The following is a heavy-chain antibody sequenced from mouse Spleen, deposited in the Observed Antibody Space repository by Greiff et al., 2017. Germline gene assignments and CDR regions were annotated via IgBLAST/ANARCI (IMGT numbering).Heavy chain of an antibody. CDR2: IRSKSSNYAT. J-gene: IGHJ4*01. D-gene: IGHD1-1*01. CDR3: VRDQRAYYYSSSEGSRAMDY. CDR1: GCTFNTNA. Sequence: EVKLVEPGGGLVQPKGPLKFPCAALGCTFNTNAMHWVRQALGKGLEWVARIRSKSSNYATYYADSVKDRFTISRDDSQNILYLQMNNLKTEDTAMYYCVRDQRAYYYSSSEGSRAMDYWGQGTSVTVSS. V-gene: IGHV10-3*01.